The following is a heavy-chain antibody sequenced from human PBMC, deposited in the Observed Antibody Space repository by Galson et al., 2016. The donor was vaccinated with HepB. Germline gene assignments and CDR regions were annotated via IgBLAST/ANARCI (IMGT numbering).Heavy chain of an antibody. Sequence: SVKVSCKASGYTFTSYAMHWVRQAPGQRLEWMGWINAGNGKTKYSQKFQGRVTITRDTSASTAYMELSSLRSEDTAVYYCARSMGLRFLEWLSPTLDYWGQGTLVTASS. CDR1: GYTFTSYA. CDR2: INAGNGKT. CDR3: ARSMGLRFLEWLSPTLDY. J-gene: IGHJ4*02. D-gene: IGHD3-3*01. V-gene: IGHV1-3*01.